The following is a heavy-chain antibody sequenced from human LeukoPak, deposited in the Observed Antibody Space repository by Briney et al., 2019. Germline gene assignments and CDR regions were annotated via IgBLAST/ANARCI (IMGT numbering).Heavy chain of an antibody. Sequence: SETLSLTCTVSGGSISSSSYYWGWIRQPPGKGLEWIGSIYYSASTYYNPSLKSRVTIYVDTSKNSFSLKLISLTAADTALSFCARRARGSSWEYWGQGPLVTVSS. D-gene: IGHD6-13*01. V-gene: IGHV4-39*01. CDR1: GGSISSSSYY. CDR2: IYYSAST. J-gene: IGHJ4*02. CDR3: ARRARGSSWEY.